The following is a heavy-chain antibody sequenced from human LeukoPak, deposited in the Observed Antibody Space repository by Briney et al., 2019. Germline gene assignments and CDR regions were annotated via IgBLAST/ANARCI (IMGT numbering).Heavy chain of an antibody. D-gene: IGHD3-10*01. V-gene: IGHV4-61*02. CDR3: ARSGGSRVFDF. Sequence: SETLSLTCTVSGGSISSGSYYWSWIRQPAGKGLEWIGRIYTSGSTNYNPSLKSRVTISIDTSKNQFSLKLRSVTAADSAVYYCARSGGSRVFDFWGQGTLVTVSS. CDR2: IYTSGST. CDR1: GGSISSGSYY. J-gene: IGHJ4*02.